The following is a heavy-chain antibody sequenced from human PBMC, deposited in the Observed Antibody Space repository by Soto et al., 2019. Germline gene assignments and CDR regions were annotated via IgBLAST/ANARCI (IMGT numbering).Heavy chain of an antibody. CDR1: GDSISTFY. D-gene: IGHD3-22*01. Sequence: SETLSLTCTVSGDSISTFYWGWMRQSPGKELEWIGYVYYTGSTNYNPSLKSRVTISVDRSKNQFSLKLTSANAADTAVYYCARGRTVRNYADDSSDYFYFFDYWGQGTQVT. V-gene: IGHV4-59*01. CDR2: VYYTGST. CDR3: ARGRTVRNYADDSSDYFYFFDY. J-gene: IGHJ4*02.